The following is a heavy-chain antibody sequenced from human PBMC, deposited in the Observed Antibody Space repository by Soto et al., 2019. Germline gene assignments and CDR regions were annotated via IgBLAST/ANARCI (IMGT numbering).Heavy chain of an antibody. Sequence: EVQLLESGGELVQPGGSLRLSCAASGFTFSSYAMTWVRQAAGKGLEWVSTIDDRGTVTHYADSVKGRFTISRDNSKNTLYLQMTSLRGDDTAIYFCAKAWDSSDHRMYWGQGALVTVSS. D-gene: IGHD3-22*01. V-gene: IGHV3-23*01. CDR1: GFTFSSYA. CDR2: IDDRGTVT. J-gene: IGHJ4*02. CDR3: AKAWDSSDHRMY.